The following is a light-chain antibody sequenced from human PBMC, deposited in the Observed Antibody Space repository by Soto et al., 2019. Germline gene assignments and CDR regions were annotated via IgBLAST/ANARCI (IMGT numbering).Light chain of an antibody. J-gene: IGKJ5*01. V-gene: IGKV1-39*01. Sequence: DIQLTQSPSFLSASVGDRVTITCRASRDSSIYLAWYQQKPGKAPKLLIYASSSLQSGVPSRFSGSGSGADFILTISSLQSEDFATYYCQQSYSTPITFGQGTRLEIK. CDR1: RDSSIY. CDR2: ASS. CDR3: QQSYSTPIT.